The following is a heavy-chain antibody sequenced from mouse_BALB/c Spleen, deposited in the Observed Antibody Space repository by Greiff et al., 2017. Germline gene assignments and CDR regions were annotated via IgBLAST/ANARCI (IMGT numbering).Heavy chain of an antibody. CDR3: AASYDRYSWFDY. CDR2: IDPENGNT. V-gene: IGHV14-1*02. D-gene: IGHD2-14*01. J-gene: IGHJ3*01. Sequence: VQLQQSGAELVKPGALVKLSCKASGFSIKDYYMHWVKQRPEQGLEWIGWIDPENGNTIYDPKFQGKASITADTSSNTAYLQLSSLTTEDTAVYYCAASYDRYSWFDYWGQGTLVTVSA. CDR1: GFSIKDYY.